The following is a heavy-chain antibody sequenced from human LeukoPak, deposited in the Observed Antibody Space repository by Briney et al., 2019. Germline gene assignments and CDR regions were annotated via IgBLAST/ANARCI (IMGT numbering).Heavy chain of an antibody. Sequence: PGGSLRLSCAASGFTFSSYAMNWVRQAPGKGLEWVSGISWNSGSIGYADSVKGRFTISRDNAKNSLYLQMNSLRAEDTALYYCAKARFLEWLSNAFDIWGQGTMVTVSS. D-gene: IGHD3-3*01. CDR3: AKARFLEWLSNAFDI. CDR2: ISWNSGSI. V-gene: IGHV3-9*01. J-gene: IGHJ3*02. CDR1: GFTFSSYA.